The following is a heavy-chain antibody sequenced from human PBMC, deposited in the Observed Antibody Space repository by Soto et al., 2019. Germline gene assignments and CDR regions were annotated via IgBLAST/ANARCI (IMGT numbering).Heavy chain of an antibody. CDR2: IYYSGST. V-gene: IGHV4-59*01. J-gene: IGHJ1*01. D-gene: IGHD1-26*01. CDR1: GGSISTYY. Sequence: QVQLQESGPGLVKPSETLSLTCTVSGGSISTYYWSWIRQPPGKGLEWIGYIYYSGSTNYNPSLKRRVTISVDTSKNQFSLKMSSVTAADTAVYYCAGCGGGYFQHWGQGTLVTVSS. CDR3: AGCGGGYFQH.